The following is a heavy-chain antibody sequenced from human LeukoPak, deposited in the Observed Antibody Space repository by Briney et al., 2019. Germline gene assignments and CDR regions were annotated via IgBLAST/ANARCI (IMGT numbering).Heavy chain of an antibody. CDR2: ISWNSGSI. CDR1: GFTFDDYA. Sequence: GRSLRLSCAASGFTFDDYAMHWVRQAPGKGLEWVSGISWNSGSIGYADSVKGRFTISRDNAKNSLYLQMNSLRAEDTGVYYCARDRAVGATGDWGQGTLVTVSS. V-gene: IGHV3-9*01. D-gene: IGHD1-26*01. CDR3: ARDRAVGATGD. J-gene: IGHJ4*02.